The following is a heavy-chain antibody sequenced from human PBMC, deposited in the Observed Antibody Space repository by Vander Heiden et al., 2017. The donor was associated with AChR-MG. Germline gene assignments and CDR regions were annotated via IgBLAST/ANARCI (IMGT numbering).Heavy chain of an antibody. CDR3: ARGSIHLLGGVIVPTGDY. Sequence: QVQLVQSGAEVKKPGASVKVSCKASGYTFTSYDINWVRQATGQGLEWRGWMNPNSGNTGYAQKFQGRVTMTRNTSISTAYMELSSLRSEDTAVYYCARGSIHLLGGVIVPTGDYWGQGTLVTVSS. D-gene: IGHD3-16*02. J-gene: IGHJ4*02. CDR1: GYTFTSYD. V-gene: IGHV1-8*01. CDR2: MNPNSGNT.